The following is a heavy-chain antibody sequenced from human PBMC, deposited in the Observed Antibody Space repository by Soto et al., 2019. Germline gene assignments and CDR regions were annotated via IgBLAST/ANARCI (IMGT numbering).Heavy chain of an antibody. V-gene: IGHV3-15*01. CDR2: IKGKSDGGTT. D-gene: IGHD2-15*01. CDR3: TTDLWRIAVVVGSTGYFNP. Sequence: GGSLRLSCAASGFTFSDAWMSWVRQAPGKGLDWVGRIKGKSDGGTTEYAAPVRGRFTISRDDSKNTLYLQMNSLKTEDTAVYYCTTDLWRIAVVVGSTGYFNPWGQGTPVTVSS. CDR1: GFTFSDAW. J-gene: IGHJ5*02.